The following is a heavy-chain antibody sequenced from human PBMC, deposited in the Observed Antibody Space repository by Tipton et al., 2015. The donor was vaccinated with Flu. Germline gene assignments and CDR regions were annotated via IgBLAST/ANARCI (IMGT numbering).Heavy chain of an antibody. CDR1: GFTVSSNY. D-gene: IGHD3-22*01. CDR3: ARSYDSNGYDY. CDR2: IYSGGST. J-gene: IGHJ4*02. V-gene: IGHV3-53*01. Sequence: SLRLSCAASGFTVSSNYMSWVRQAPGKGLEWVSVIYSGGSTYYADSVKGRFTISRDNSKNTLYLQMNSLRAEDTAVYYCARSYDSNGYDYWGQGTLVTVSS.